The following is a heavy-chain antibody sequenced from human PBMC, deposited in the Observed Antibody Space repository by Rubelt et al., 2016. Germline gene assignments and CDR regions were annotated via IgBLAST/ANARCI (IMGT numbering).Heavy chain of an antibody. CDR3: ARARGYGDYTFPFDY. CDR2: ISYDGSNK. D-gene: IGHD4-17*01. V-gene: IGHV3-30*04. J-gene: IGHJ4*02. Sequence: PSKGLEWVAVISYDGSNKYYADSVKGRFTISRDDSKNTLYLQMNSLRAEDTAVYYCARARGYGDYTFPFDYWGQGTLVTVSS.